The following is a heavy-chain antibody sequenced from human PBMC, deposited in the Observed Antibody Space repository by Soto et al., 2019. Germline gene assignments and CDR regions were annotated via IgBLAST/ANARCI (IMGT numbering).Heavy chain of an antibody. CDR3: AKDRMYYYDSSGYPPPFDY. Sequence: LRLSCTASGFAFSTYAMGWVRQAPGKGLEWVSGISGSGGSTYYADSVKGRFTISRDNSKNTLYLQMNSLRAEDTAVYYCAKDRMYYYDSSGYPPPFDYWGQGTLVTVS. CDR2: ISGSGGST. D-gene: IGHD3-22*01. J-gene: IGHJ4*02. V-gene: IGHV3-23*01. CDR1: GFAFSTYA.